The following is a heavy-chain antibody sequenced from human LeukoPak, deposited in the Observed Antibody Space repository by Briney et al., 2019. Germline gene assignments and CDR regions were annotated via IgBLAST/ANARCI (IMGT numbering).Heavy chain of an antibody. CDR2: IRYDGSNK. D-gene: IGHD3-10*01. V-gene: IGHV3-30*02. CDR1: GFTFSIYS. Sequence: GGSLRLSCAASGFTFSIYSMNWVRQAPGKGLEWVAFIRYDGSNKYDADSVKGRFTISRDNSKNTLYLQMNSLRAEDTAVYYCAKVMRFGELPIDYWGQGTLVTVSS. J-gene: IGHJ4*02. CDR3: AKVMRFGELPIDY.